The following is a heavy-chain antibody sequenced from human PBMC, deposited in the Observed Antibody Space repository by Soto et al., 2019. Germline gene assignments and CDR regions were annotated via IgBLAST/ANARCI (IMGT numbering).Heavy chain of an antibody. Sequence: PGGSLRLSCAASGFTFSSYDMHWVRPATGKGLEWVSAIGTAGDTYYPGSGNGRFTISRENAKNSLYLQMNSLRAGDTAVYYCERGGGRLLNYYYYGMDVWGQGTTVTVSS. CDR2: IGTAGDT. V-gene: IGHV3-13*04. CDR1: GFTFSSYD. D-gene: IGHD2-15*01. CDR3: ERGGGRLLNYYYYGMDV. J-gene: IGHJ6*02.